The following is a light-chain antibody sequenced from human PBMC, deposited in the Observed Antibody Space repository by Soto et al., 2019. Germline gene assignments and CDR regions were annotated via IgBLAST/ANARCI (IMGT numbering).Light chain of an antibody. CDR1: QSLDTYT. CDR3: QQYAESPLT. J-gene: IGKJ3*01. V-gene: IGKV3-20*01. CDR2: GAS. Sequence: EIVLTQSPVTLSLSPGEKATLSCRASQSLDTYTLAWYQQKPVQAPRLLIYGASTRAAAIPDRFIGSGSGTDFALTISRLEPEDFAVYYCQQYAESPLTFGPGTKVDIK.